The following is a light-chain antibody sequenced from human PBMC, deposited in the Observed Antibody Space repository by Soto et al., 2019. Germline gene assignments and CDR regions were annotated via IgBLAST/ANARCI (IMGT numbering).Light chain of an antibody. V-gene: IGKV1-39*01. CDR1: QSISSY. CDR2: DAT. CDR3: QQSDVCPRT. J-gene: IGKJ1*01. Sequence: DIQMTQSPSSLSASVGDRVTITCRASQSISSYLNWYQQRPGTAPNLLIYDATRLHSGVPPRSSGSGYGTDFTLTITSLHREDFATYYCQQSDVCPRTFGQGTKVETK.